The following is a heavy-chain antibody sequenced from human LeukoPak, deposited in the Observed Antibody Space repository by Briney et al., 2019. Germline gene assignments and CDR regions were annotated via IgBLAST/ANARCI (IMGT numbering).Heavy chain of an antibody. CDR2: ISGSGGST. CDR1: GFTFSSYA. V-gene: IGHV3-23*01. D-gene: IGHD2-21*02. J-gene: IGHJ4*02. CDR3: AKDRPLVVTAVYPSAGLFDY. Sequence: GGSLRLSCAASGFTFSSYAMSWVRQAPGKGLEWVSAISGSGGSTYYGDSVKGRFTISRDNSKNTLYLQMNSLRAEDTAVYYCAKDRPLVVTAVYPSAGLFDYWGQGTLVTVSS.